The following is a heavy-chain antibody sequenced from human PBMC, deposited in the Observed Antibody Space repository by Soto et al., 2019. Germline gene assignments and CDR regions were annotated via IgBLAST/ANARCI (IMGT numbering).Heavy chain of an antibody. J-gene: IGHJ5*02. D-gene: IGHD3-3*01. Sequence: SSETLSLTCTVSGGSISSYYWSWIRQPPGKGLEWIGYIYYSGSTNYNPSLKSRVTISVDTSKNQFSLKLSSVTAADTAVYYCARYEVQNYDFWSGYLGWFDPWGQGTLVTVSS. CDR2: IYYSGST. CDR3: ARYEVQNYDFWSGYLGWFDP. V-gene: IGHV4-59*01. CDR1: GGSISSYY.